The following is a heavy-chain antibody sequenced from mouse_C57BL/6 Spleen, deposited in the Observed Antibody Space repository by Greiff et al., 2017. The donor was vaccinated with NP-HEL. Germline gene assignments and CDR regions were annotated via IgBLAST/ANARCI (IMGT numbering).Heavy chain of an antibody. CDR2: INPSNGGT. V-gene: IGHV1-53*01. J-gene: IGHJ3*01. CDR1: GYTFTSYW. CDR3: ARNRGVTTPFAY. D-gene: IGHD2-2*01. Sequence: QVQLQQSGTELVKPGASVKLSCKASGYTFTSYWMHWVKQRPGQGLEWIGNINPSNGGTNYNEKFKSKSTLTVDKSSSTAYLQLSSLTSEDSAVYYGARNRGVTTPFAYGAKGLWSLSLQ.